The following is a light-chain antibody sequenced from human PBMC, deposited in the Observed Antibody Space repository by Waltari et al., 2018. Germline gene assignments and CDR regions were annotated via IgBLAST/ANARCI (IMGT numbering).Light chain of an antibody. CDR1: QSVIRY. CDR2: AAS. CDR3: QNHERLPAT. V-gene: IGKV3-20*01. Sequence: IVLTQSPGTLSLSPGARDTLSFRASQSVIRYLAWYQQRPGQAPRLLIYAASTRATGIPDRFSGSGYGTDFTLTISRLEPEDFAVYYCQNHERLPATFVQGTKVEIK. J-gene: IGKJ1*01.